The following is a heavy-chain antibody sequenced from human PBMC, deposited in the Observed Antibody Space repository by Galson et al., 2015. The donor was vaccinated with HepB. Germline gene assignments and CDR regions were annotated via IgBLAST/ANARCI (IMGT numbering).Heavy chain of an antibody. V-gene: IGHV4-59*08. Sequence: ETLSLTCTVSGGSISDHYWSWIRQSPGKGLEWIGYIYYSDTWTTNYNPSLRSRVTISFDTSNNQVSLELSSVTAADTAMYYCGRQTHHQNPMDVWGHGTTVTVS. CDR1: GGSISDHY. CDR3: GRQTHHQNPMDV. D-gene: IGHD1-14*01. CDR2: IYYSDTWTT. J-gene: IGHJ6*02.